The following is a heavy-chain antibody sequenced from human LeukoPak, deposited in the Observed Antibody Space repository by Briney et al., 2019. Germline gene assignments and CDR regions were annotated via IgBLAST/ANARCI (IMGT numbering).Heavy chain of an antibody. D-gene: IGHD3-22*01. V-gene: IGHV3-7*01. J-gene: IGHJ4*02. CDR1: GFTFSSYW. CDR2: IKQDGGEK. Sequence: GGSLRLSCAASGFTFSSYWMSWVRQAPGKGLEWVANIKQDGGEKYYVDSVKGRFIISRDNAKNSLYLQMNSLRAEDTAVYYCARIPYSRTDSSGYYSVFYYFDYWGQGTLVTVSS. CDR3: ARIPYSRTDSSGYYSVFYYFDY.